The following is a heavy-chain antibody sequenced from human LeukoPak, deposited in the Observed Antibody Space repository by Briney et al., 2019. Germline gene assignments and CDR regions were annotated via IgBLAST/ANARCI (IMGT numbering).Heavy chain of an antibody. CDR3: ARVRYYGSGTYFFDY. J-gene: IGHJ4*02. V-gene: IGHV3-53*01. Sequence: GGSLRLSCAASGFTVSSNYMSWVRQAPGKGLEWVSVIYSDGSTYYMDSVKGRFTISRDNSKNKLYLQMNSLRAEDTTVYFCARVRYYGSGTYFFDYWGQGTLVTVSS. D-gene: IGHD3-10*01. CDR1: GFTVSSNY. CDR2: IYSDGST.